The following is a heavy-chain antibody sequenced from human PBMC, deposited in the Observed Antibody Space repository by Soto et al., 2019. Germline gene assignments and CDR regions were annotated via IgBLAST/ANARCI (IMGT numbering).Heavy chain of an antibody. CDR3: ARTTAVPNTLRSRYYFDY. Sequence: QVQLQESGPGLLKPSETLSLTCSVSGGSVNNRTYYWSWIRQPPGKRLEWMGYVYYSGTTNYNPSHKSRVSISVDTSKIRFPLSLSSVTAADTALYYCARTTAVPNTLRSRYYFDYWGQGTLVTVSS. V-gene: IGHV4-61*03. D-gene: IGHD4-17*01. CDR2: VYYSGTT. CDR1: GGSVNNRTYY. J-gene: IGHJ4*02.